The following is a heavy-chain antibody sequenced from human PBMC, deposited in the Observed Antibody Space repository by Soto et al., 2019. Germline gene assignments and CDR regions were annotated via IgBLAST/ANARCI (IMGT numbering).Heavy chain of an antibody. CDR1: GFTFRTYW. CDR2: IKYDESEK. CDR3: ARVRTEIYYGMDV. V-gene: IGHV3-7*05. Sequence: EVQLVESGGGLVQPGGSLRLSCVASGFTFRTYWMAWVRQAPEKGLEWVANIKYDESEKYYGDSVKGRFTVSRDNARNSLFVQMNSLRAEDTAVYYCARVRTEIYYGMDVWGQGTTVTVSS. J-gene: IGHJ6*02.